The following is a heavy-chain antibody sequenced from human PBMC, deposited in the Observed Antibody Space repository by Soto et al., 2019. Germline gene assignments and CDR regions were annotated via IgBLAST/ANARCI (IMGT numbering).Heavy chain of an antibody. D-gene: IGHD3-10*01. CDR3: AKVSRKGSAIDFDY. CDR2: VNPNNGDT. CDR1: GYTFSNYD. J-gene: IGHJ4*02. V-gene: IGHV1-8*01. Sequence: QVQLVQSGAELKKPGASVKVSCKASGYTFSNYDMNRVRQATGQGPEWIGWVNPNNGDTGYAQKFQGRVTLTTDFSTTTAYMELTSLRSEDTAIYYCAKVSRKGSAIDFDYWGQGTLITVSS.